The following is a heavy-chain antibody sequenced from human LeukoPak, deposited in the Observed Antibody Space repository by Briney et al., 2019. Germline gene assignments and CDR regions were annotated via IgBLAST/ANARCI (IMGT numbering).Heavy chain of an antibody. CDR2: IGGSGGST. V-gene: IGHV3-23*01. D-gene: IGHD5-24*01. Sequence: PGGSLRLSCAASGLTFSSYAMSWVRQAPGKGLEWVSAIGGSGGSTNCADSVEGRFTISRDNSKNTLYLQMNSLRAEDTALYYCAKDRDGYMGAFDYWGQGTLVTVSS. J-gene: IGHJ4*02. CDR1: GLTFSSYA. CDR3: AKDRDGYMGAFDY.